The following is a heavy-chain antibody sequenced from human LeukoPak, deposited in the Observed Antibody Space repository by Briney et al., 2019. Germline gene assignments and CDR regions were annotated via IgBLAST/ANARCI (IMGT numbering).Heavy chain of an antibody. D-gene: IGHD6-19*01. CDR1: GDSISRGAYY. CDR3: VRDGSSRWHFDY. V-gene: IGHV3-7*01. Sequence: ETLSLTCTVSGDSISRGAYYWTWIRQAPGKGLEWVANTKPDGKEEYYVDSVKGRFTISRDYATNSVHLEMNSLRAEDTAIYYCVRDGSSRWHFDYWGQGSLVTVSS. CDR2: TKPDGKEE. J-gene: IGHJ4*02.